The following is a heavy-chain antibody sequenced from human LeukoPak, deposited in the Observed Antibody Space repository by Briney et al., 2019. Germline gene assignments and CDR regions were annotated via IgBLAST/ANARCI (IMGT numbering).Heavy chain of an antibody. CDR2: IYHSGST. CDR1: GFTFSNAW. Sequence: GSLRLSCAASGFTFSNAWMSWVRQPPGKGLEWIGEIYHSGSTNYNPSLKSRVTISVDTSKNQFSLKLSSVTAADTAVYYCARLITMVRGVKFAFDIWGQGTMVTVSS. V-gene: IGHV4-4*02. D-gene: IGHD3-10*01. J-gene: IGHJ3*02. CDR3: ARLITMVRGVKFAFDI.